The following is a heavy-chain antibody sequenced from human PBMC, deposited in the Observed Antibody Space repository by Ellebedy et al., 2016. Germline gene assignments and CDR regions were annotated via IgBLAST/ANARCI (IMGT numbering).Heavy chain of an antibody. V-gene: IGHV3-30-3*01. CDR1: GFTFSSYA. Sequence: GESLKISXAASGFTFSSYAMHWVRQAPGKGLEWVAVISYDGSNKYYADSVKGRFTISRDNSKNTLYLQMNSLRAEDTAVYYCARDLYSSSWYEFDYWGQGTLVTVSS. CDR2: ISYDGSNK. CDR3: ARDLYSSSWYEFDY. J-gene: IGHJ4*02. D-gene: IGHD6-13*01.